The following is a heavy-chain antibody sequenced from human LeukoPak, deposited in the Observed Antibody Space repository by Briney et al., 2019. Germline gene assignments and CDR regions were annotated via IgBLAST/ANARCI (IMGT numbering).Heavy chain of an antibody. CDR2: IYTSGST. CDR1: GDSSNNYY. D-gene: IGHD4-23*01. Sequence: SKTLSLTCTVSGDSSNNYYWSWIRQPAGKGLEWIGRIYTSGSTNYNPSLKSRVTMSVDTSKNQFSLKLSSVTAADTAVYYCARVLRWGFDYWGQGTLVTVSS. J-gene: IGHJ4*02. CDR3: ARVLRWGFDY. V-gene: IGHV4-4*07.